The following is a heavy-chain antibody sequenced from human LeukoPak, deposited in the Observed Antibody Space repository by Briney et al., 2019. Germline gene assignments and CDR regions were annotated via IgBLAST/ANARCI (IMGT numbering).Heavy chain of an antibody. CDR1: GFTFSSYE. CDR2: ISSSGSTI. Sequence: GGSLGLSCAASGFTFSSYEMNWVRQAPGKGLEWVSYISSSGSTIYYADSVKGRFTISRDNAKNSLYLQMNSLRAEDTAVYYCARGLDGAKDRKRFDYWGQGTLVTVSS. J-gene: IGHJ4*02. D-gene: IGHD5-24*01. V-gene: IGHV3-48*03. CDR3: ARGLDGAKDRKRFDY.